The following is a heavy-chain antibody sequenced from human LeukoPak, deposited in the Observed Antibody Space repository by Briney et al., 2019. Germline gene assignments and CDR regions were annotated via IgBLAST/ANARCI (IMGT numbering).Heavy chain of an antibody. CDR3: ARDPLGYCSGGSCYSGY. J-gene: IGHJ4*02. V-gene: IGHV3-11*06. D-gene: IGHD2-15*01. CDR2: ISSSSSYT. CDR1: GFTFSDYY. Sequence: GGSLRLSCAASGFTFSDYYMSWIRQAPGKGLEWVSYISSSSSYTNYADSVKGRFTISRDNAKNSLYLQMNSLRAEDTAVYYCARDPLGYCSGGSCYSGYWGQGTLVTVSS.